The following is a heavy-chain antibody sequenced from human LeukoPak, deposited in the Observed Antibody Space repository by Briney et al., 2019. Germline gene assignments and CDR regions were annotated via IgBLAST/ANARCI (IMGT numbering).Heavy chain of an antibody. V-gene: IGHV3-23*01. Sequence: PGGSLRLSCAASGFTFSSYAMSWVRQAPGKGLEWVSAISGSGGSTYYADSVKGRFTISGDNSKNTLYLQMNSLRAEDTAVYYCAKIAETSGSYGQGYDYWGQGTLVTVSS. CDR1: GFTFSSYA. J-gene: IGHJ4*02. CDR2: ISGSGGST. D-gene: IGHD1-26*01. CDR3: AKIAETSGSYGQGYDY.